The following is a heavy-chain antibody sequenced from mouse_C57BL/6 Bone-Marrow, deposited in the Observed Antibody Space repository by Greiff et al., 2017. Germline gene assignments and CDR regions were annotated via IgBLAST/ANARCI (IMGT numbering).Heavy chain of an antibody. D-gene: IGHD1-1*01. Sequence: VQRVESGAELVRPGTSVKVSCKASGYAFTNYLIEWVKQRPGQGLEWIGVINPGSGGTNYNEKFKGKATLTADKSSSTAYMQLSSLTSEDSAVYFCATYYYGSSGYFDVWGTGTTGTVSS. V-gene: IGHV1-54*01. CDR1: GYAFTNYL. CDR2: INPGSGGT. CDR3: ATYYYGSSGYFDV. J-gene: IGHJ1*03.